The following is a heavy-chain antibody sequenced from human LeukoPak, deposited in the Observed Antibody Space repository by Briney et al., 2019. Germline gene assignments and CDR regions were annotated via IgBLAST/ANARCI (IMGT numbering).Heavy chain of an antibody. J-gene: IGHJ2*01. CDR1: GFTFSSHW. CDR3: VREDYEDSGWYFDL. V-gene: IGHV3-74*01. CDR2: IKTDGSRT. D-gene: IGHD4-17*01. Sequence: GGSLRLSCAASGFTFSSHWMHWVSHAPGKGLVWVSRIKTDGSRTTYADSVKGRFTISRDNAKNTLYLQMNSLRAEDTAVYYCVREDYEDSGWYFDLWGRGTLVTVSS.